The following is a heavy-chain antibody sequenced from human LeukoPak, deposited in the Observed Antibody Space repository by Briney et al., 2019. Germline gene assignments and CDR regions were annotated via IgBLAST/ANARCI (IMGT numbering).Heavy chain of an antibody. Sequence: SETLSLTCAVYGGSFSGYYWSWIRQPPGKGLEWIGEINHSGSTNYNPSLKSRVTISVDTSKNQFSLKLSSVTAADTAVYYCARGPAYQLPYSGYYYYGMDVWGQGTTVTVSS. CDR3: ARGPAYQLPYSGYYYYGMDV. CDR1: GGSFSGYY. D-gene: IGHD2-2*02. CDR2: INHSGST. J-gene: IGHJ6*02. V-gene: IGHV4-34*01.